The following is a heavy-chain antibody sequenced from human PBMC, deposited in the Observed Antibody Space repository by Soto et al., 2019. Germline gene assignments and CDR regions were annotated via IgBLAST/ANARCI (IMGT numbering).Heavy chain of an antibody. Sequence: PGESLKISCKGSGYSFTSYWIGWVRQIPGKGLEWMGIIYPGDSDTRYSPSFQGQVTISADKSISTAYLQWSSLKASDTAMYYCARQTVVVPAAPYYYYGMDVWGQGTTVTVS. CDR2: IYPGDSDT. J-gene: IGHJ6*02. V-gene: IGHV5-51*01. D-gene: IGHD2-2*01. CDR3: ARQTVVVPAAPYYYYGMDV. CDR1: GYSFTSYW.